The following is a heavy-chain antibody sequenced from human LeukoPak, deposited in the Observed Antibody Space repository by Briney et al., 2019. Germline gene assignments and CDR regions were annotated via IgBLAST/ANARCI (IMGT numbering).Heavy chain of an antibody. Sequence: PGGSLRLSCAASGFTFTSYAMSWVRQAPGKWLEWVSAISGSGGSTYYADSVKGRFTISRDNSKNTLYLQMNSLRAEDTAVYYCAREASIYYYDFWSASVGAPPGHAFDIWGQGTMVTVSS. CDR3: AREASIYYYDFWSASVGAPPGHAFDI. J-gene: IGHJ3*02. CDR2: ISGSGGST. D-gene: IGHD3-3*01. CDR1: GFTFTSYA. V-gene: IGHV3-23*01.